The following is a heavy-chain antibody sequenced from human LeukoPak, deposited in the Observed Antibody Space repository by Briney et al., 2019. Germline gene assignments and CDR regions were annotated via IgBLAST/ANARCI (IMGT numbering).Heavy chain of an antibody. D-gene: IGHD6-13*01. Sequence: SQTLSLTCAISGDSVSSNSAAWNWIRLSPSRGLEWLGRTYYRSKWYNNYALPVKSRITINPDTSKNQFSLHLNSVTPEDTAVYYCARGSQKSSSWYFWFDPWGQGTLVTVSS. CDR3: ARGSQKSSSWYFWFDP. CDR1: GDSVSSNSAA. V-gene: IGHV6-1*01. CDR2: TYYRSKWYN. J-gene: IGHJ5*02.